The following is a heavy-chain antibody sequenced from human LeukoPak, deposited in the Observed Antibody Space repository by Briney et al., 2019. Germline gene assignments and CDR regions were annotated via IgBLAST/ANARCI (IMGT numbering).Heavy chain of an antibody. Sequence: PGGSLRLSCAASGFTFSKYVMKWVRQAPGKGLEWVSTISAGSDRTHYADSVQGRLTISRDNSENSLSLQMNRLRAEDTAVYHCARLSGTSGTSSRVLHYWGQGTLVTVSS. CDR2: ISAGSDRT. J-gene: IGHJ4*02. CDR3: ARLSGTSGTSSRVLHY. CDR1: GFTFSKYV. V-gene: IGHV3-23*01. D-gene: IGHD1-1*01.